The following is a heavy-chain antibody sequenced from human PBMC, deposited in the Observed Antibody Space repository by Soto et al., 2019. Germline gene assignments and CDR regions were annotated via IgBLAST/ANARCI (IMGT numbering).Heavy chain of an antibody. V-gene: IGHV2-5*01. J-gene: IGHJ4*02. Sequence: QITLKESGPTLVRPTQTLTLTCTFSGFSLSTSGVGVGWIRQPPGKALEWLALIYWNDDKRYSSSLKSRLTITKDTSKNQVVRTISYMDAVDTATYYCAHRNWTHFDYWGQGTLVTVSS. D-gene: IGHD1-20*01. CDR1: GFSLSTSGVG. CDR2: IYWNDDK. CDR3: AHRNWTHFDY.